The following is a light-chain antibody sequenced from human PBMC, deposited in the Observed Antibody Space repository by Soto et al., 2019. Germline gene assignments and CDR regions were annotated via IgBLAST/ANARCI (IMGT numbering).Light chain of an antibody. CDR2: GAS. Sequence: DIQMTQSPSSLSASVGDRVTITCRASQAIRNYLAWYQQEPGKVPKLLIYGASTLQFGVTSRFSGSASGTDFTLTISSLQPEDVATYYCQQYYSAPDTFGQGTNVEIK. J-gene: IGKJ1*01. CDR1: QAIRNY. V-gene: IGKV1-27*01. CDR3: QQYYSAPDT.